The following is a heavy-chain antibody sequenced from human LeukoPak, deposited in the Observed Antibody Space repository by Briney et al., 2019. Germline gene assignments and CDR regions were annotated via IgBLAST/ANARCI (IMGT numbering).Heavy chain of an antibody. Sequence: SETLSLTCTVSGGSISNYYWSWIRQPAGRGLEYFGRIYSSGSTDYNPSLKSRVTMSVDTSKNQFSLKVRFVTAADTAVYYCARRLYGGNFDNWGQGTLVTVSS. V-gene: IGHV4-4*07. D-gene: IGHD4-23*01. CDR3: ARRLYGGNFDN. CDR1: GGSISNYY. CDR2: IYSSGST. J-gene: IGHJ4*02.